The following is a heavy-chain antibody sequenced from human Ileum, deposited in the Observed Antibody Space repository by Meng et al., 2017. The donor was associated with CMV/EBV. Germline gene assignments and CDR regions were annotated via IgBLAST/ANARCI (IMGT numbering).Heavy chain of an antibody. J-gene: IGHJ4*02. CDR3: ARGRRFGSGWGVLSY. CDR1: GGSFSGYY. CDR2: INHSGST. D-gene: IGHD6-19*01. V-gene: IGHV4-34*01. Sequence: VYGGSFSGYYWSWIRQPPGKGLEWIGEINHSGSTNYNPSLKSRVTISVDTSKNQFSLKLSSVTAADTAVYYCARGRRFGSGWGVLSYWGQGTLVTVSS.